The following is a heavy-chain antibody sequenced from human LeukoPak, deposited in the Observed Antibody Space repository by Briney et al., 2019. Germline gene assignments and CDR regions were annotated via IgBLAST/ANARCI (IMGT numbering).Heavy chain of an antibody. J-gene: IGHJ4*02. CDR3: ARDAGWRYYYDSSGYYDY. Sequence: ASVKVSCKASGYTFTSYYMHWVRQAPGQGHEWMGIINPSGGSTSYAQKFQGRVTMTGDMSTSTVYMELSSLRSEDTAVYYCARDAGWRYYYDSSGYYDYWGQGTLVTVSS. CDR2: INPSGGST. CDR1: GYTFTSYY. V-gene: IGHV1-46*01. D-gene: IGHD3-22*01.